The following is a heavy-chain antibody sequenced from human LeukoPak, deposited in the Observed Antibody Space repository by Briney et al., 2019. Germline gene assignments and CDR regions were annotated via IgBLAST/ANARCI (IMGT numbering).Heavy chain of an antibody. CDR2: MSRNTDDT. CDR3: TRGALSESSRDY. D-gene: IGHD1-26*01. CDR1: GYTFTGYD. J-gene: IGHJ4*02. V-gene: IGHV1-8*01. Sequence: ASVRVSCKTSGYTFTGYDINWVPHATGQGPEWMGGMSRNTDDTDYAKRCYSRVTMTRNSSIDTAYMGLSGVRSEVTAVYYCTRGALSESSRDYWGQGTLLTVSS.